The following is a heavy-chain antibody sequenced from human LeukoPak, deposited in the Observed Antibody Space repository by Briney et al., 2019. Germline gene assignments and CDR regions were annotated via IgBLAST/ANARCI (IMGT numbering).Heavy chain of an antibody. CDR1: GGSINSYY. Sequence: SETLSLTCTVSGGSINSYYWSWIRQPPGKGLEWIWYIYYSGSTNYNPSLKSRVIISVDTSKSQFSVKLSCVTAADTAVYYCARGAPYYYDSSGYLFDYWGQGTLVTVSS. CDR2: IYYSGST. D-gene: IGHD3-22*01. CDR3: ARGAPYYYDSSGYLFDY. J-gene: IGHJ4*02. V-gene: IGHV4-59*01.